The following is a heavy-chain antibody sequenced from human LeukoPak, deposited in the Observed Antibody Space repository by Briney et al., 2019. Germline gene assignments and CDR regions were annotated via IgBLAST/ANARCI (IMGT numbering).Heavy chain of an antibody. V-gene: IGHV3-48*04. D-gene: IGHD5-18*01. CDR2: ISSSSATI. Sequence: GGSLRLSCVASGFTFSSYSTNWVRQAPGKGLEWISYISSSSATIYYADSMKGRSTLSRDNHKNSVYLQMNSLRAEETAVYYCARVRQSPQIQLYYCYMDVWGKGATVTVSS. CDR1: GFTFSSYS. J-gene: IGHJ6*03. CDR3: ARVRQSPQIQLYYCYMDV.